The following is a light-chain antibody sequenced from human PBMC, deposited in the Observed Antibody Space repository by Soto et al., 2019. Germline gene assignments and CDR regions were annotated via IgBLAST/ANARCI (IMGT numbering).Light chain of an antibody. CDR2: CAS. Sequence: EIVLTQSPGTLSLSPGERATLSCRASQTVNSDYLAWYQQKPGQSPRVLLYCASNRATGIPDRFSGSGSGTDFTLTISRLEPEDFAVYYCQQYDQSPRTFGQGTKVEVK. CDR1: QTVNSDY. J-gene: IGKJ1*01. CDR3: QQYDQSPRT. V-gene: IGKV3-20*01.